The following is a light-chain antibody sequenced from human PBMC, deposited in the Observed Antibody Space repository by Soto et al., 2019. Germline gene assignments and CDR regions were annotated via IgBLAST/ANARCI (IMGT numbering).Light chain of an antibody. V-gene: IGLV2-11*01. CDR2: DVN. CDR3: CSYAAYTEVL. J-gene: IGLJ2*01. CDR1: SSDVGAYNY. Sequence: QSALTQPRSVSGSPGQSVTISCTGTSSDVGAYNYVSWYQHHPGKAPKFLIYDVNKRPSGVPDRFSGSKSGNTASLTISGLQVEDEADYYCCSYAAYTEVLFGAGTKVTVL.